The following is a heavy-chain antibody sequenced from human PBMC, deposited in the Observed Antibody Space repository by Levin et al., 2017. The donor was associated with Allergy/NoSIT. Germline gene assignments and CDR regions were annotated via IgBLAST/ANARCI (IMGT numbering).Heavy chain of an antibody. CDR1: GGSISSYY. CDR2: IYYSGST. CDR3: ARRRALSSGWYSGYYYGMDV. J-gene: IGHJ6*02. Sequence: SETLSLTCTVSGGSISSYYWSWIRQPPGKGLEWIGYIYYSGSTNYNPSLKSRVTISVDTSKNQFSLKLSSVTAADTAVYYCARRRALSSGWYSGYYYGMDVWGQGTTVTVSS. D-gene: IGHD6-19*01. V-gene: IGHV4-59*08.